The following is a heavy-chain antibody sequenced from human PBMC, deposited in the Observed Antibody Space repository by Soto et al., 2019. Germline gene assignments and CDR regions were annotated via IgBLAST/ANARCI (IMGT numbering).Heavy chain of an antibody. Sequence: GGSLRLSCAASGFTFSSYSMNWVRQAPGKGLEWVSSISSSSSYIYYADSVKGRFTISRDNAKNSLYLQMNSLRAEDTAVYYCARENSSSAPLWFDPWGQGTLVTVSS. CDR2: ISSSSSYI. J-gene: IGHJ5*02. V-gene: IGHV3-21*01. CDR3: ARENSSSAPLWFDP. D-gene: IGHD6-6*01. CDR1: GFTFSSYS.